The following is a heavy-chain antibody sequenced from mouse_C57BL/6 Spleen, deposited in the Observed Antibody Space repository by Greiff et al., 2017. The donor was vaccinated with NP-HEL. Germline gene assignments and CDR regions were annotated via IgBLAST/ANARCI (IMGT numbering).Heavy chain of an antibody. Sequence: EVKLVESEGGLVQPGSSMKLSCTASGFTFSDYYMAWVRQVPEKGLEWVANINYDGSSTYYLDSLKSRFIISRDNAKNILYLQMSSLKSEDTATYYCARGLPEDYWGQGTSVTVSS. J-gene: IGHJ4*01. V-gene: IGHV5-16*01. D-gene: IGHD1-2*01. CDR2: INYDGSST. CDR1: GFTFSDYY. CDR3: ARGLPEDY.